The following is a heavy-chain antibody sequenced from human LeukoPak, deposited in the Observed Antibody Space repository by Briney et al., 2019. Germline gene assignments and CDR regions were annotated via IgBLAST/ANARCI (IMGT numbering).Heavy chain of an antibody. Sequence: PSETLSLTCTVSGGSISSYCWSWIRQPAGKGLEWIGRIYTSGSTNYNPSLKSRVTMSVDTSKNQFSLKLSSVTAADTAVYYCARTLSTVTYNWFDPWGQGTLVTVSS. CDR1: GGSISSYC. V-gene: IGHV4-4*07. J-gene: IGHJ5*02. CDR2: IYTSGST. D-gene: IGHD4-17*01. CDR3: ARTLSTVTYNWFDP.